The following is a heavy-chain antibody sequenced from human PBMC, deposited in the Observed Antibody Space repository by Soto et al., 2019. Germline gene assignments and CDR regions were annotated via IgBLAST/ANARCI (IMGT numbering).Heavy chain of an antibody. D-gene: IGHD1-26*01. Sequence: GGSLRLSCAASGFTFSNAWMNWVRQAPGKGLEWVGRIKSKTDGGTTDYAAPVKGRVTISRDDSKNTLYLQMNSLKTEDTAVYYCTTEGSIVGATTGYYYYYYGMDVWGQGTTVTVSS. CDR1: GFTFSNAW. V-gene: IGHV3-15*07. CDR3: TTEGSIVGATTGYYYYYYGMDV. CDR2: IKSKTDGGTT. J-gene: IGHJ6*02.